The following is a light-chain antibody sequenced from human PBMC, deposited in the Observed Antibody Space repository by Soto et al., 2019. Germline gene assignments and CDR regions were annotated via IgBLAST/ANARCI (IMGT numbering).Light chain of an antibody. V-gene: IGLV2-14*03. CDR3: SSYTSSSTHV. Sequence: ALTQPASVSGSPGQSITISCTGTSSDVGAYNFVSWYQHHPGKVPKLMIFDVSSRPSGVSDRFSGSKSGNTASLTISGLQAEDEGDYYCSSYTSSSTHVFGSGTKVTVL. J-gene: IGLJ1*01. CDR1: SSDVGAYNF. CDR2: DVS.